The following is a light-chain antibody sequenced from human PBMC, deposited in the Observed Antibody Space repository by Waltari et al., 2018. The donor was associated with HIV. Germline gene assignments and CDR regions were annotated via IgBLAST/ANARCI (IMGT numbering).Light chain of an antibody. CDR3: QQYGKWPPWT. CDR1: QSVTYN. Sequence: EIVLTQSPATLSVSPGETDSQSVTYNLAWYQQKPGQAPRLLIYGAATRATGIPARFSGSGSGTEFALTISSLQSEDFAVYYCQQYGKWPPWTFGQGTKVEIK. CDR2: GAA. J-gene: IGKJ1*01. V-gene: IGKV3-15*01.